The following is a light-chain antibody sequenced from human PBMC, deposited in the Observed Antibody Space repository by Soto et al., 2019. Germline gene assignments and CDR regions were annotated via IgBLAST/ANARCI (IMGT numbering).Light chain of an antibody. CDR2: AAS. CDR1: QSISSY. CDR3: QQIKSYPLT. V-gene: IGKV1-39*01. Sequence: DIQMTQSPSSLSSSVGDRVTITCRASQSISSYLNWYQQKPGKAPKVLIYAASTLQSGVPSRFSGSGSETDFTLTISSLQPEDFATYYCQQIKSYPLTFGGGSKVDI. J-gene: IGKJ4*01.